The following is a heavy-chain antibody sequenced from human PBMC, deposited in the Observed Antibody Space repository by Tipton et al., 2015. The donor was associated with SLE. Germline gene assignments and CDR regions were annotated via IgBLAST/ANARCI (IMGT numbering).Heavy chain of an antibody. CDR3: ARVFVRAFDY. Sequence: QVQLVQSGGEVKKPGASVRVSCKTSGYTFPHYGISWVRQAPGQGLEWMGWISDDNGLTDFGPKFRDRVTLTTDTSTTTAYMDLWSLTSDDTAVYYGARVFVRAFDYWGQGTRVTVSA. CDR2: ISDDNGLT. D-gene: IGHD2/OR15-2a*01. J-gene: IGHJ4*02. CDR1: GYTFPHYG. V-gene: IGHV1-18*01.